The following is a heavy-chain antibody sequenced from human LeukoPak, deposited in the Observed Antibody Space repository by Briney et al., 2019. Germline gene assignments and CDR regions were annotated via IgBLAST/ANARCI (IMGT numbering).Heavy chain of an antibody. Sequence: SETLSLTCAVYGGSFSGYYWSWIRQPPGKGLERTGEINHSGSTNYNPSLKSRVTISVDTSKNQFSLKLSSVTAADTAVYYCARGGRQGDYWGQGTLVTVSS. CDR3: ARGGRQGDY. V-gene: IGHV4-34*01. CDR1: GGSFSGYY. J-gene: IGHJ4*02. CDR2: INHSGST. D-gene: IGHD1-26*01.